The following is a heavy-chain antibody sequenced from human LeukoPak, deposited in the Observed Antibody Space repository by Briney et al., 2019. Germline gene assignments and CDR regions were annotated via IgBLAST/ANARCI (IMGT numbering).Heavy chain of an antibody. V-gene: IGHV1-2*02. CDR3: ARAGAYGHPQALGIYY. J-gene: IGHJ4*02. CDR2: INPNSGGT. CDR1: GYTLTGYY. D-gene: IGHD4-17*01. Sequence: ASVKVSCKASGYTLTGYYMHWVRQAPGQGLEWMGWINPNSGGTNYAQKFQGRVTMTRDMSISTAYMELSRLRSDDTAVYYCARAGAYGHPQALGIYYWGQGTLVTVSS.